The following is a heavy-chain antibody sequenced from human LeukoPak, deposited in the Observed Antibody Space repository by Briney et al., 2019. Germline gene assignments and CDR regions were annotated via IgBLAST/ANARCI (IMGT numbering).Heavy chain of an antibody. CDR2: ISSSGSGGNT. CDR3: AKDRTVGASYWYFDL. CDR1: GVTLSSYA. D-gene: IGHD1-26*01. J-gene: IGHJ2*01. Sequence: GGSLRLSCAASGVTLSSYAMSWARQAPGKGLEWVSGISSSGSGGNTYYADSVKGRFTISRDSSKSTLFLHMNTLRAEDTAIYYCAKDRTVGASYWYFDLWGRGTLVTVSS. V-gene: IGHV3-23*01.